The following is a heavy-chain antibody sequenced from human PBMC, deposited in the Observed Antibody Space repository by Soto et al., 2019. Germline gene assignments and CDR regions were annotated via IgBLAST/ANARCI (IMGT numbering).Heavy chain of an antibody. V-gene: IGHV3-23*01. D-gene: IGHD6-19*01. CDR1: GFTFDSCA. CDR3: AKGKTSGWYYFDF. Sequence: PGGSLRLSCAASGFTFDSCAMSWVRQAPGKGLEWVSGIGGSGATSYYADSVKGRFTISRDNSKNILYLEMNSLRADDTAVYYCAKGKTSGWYYFDFWGQGTLVTVSS. J-gene: IGHJ4*02. CDR2: IGGSGATS.